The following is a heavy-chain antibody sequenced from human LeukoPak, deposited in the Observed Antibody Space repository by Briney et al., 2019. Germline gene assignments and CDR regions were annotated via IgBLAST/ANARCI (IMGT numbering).Heavy chain of an antibody. CDR1: GYTFTSYY. Sequence: GASVKVSCKASGYTFTSYYMHWVRQAPGQGLEWMGIINPSGGSTSYAQKFQGRVTMTRDTSTSTVYMELSSLRSEDTAVYYCARSRRGSAGGDWFDPWGQGTLVTVSS. CDR3: ARSRRGSAGGDWFDP. J-gene: IGHJ5*02. V-gene: IGHV1-46*01. D-gene: IGHD2-15*01. CDR2: INPSGGST.